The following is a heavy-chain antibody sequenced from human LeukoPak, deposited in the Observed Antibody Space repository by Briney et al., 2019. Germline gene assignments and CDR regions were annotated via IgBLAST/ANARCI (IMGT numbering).Heavy chain of an antibody. CDR1: GGSLTNYY. D-gene: IGHD6-19*01. CDR3: AKVSSGWYLFNFDY. J-gene: IGHJ4*02. CDR2: IYHTGIT. V-gene: IGHV4-59*08. Sequence: SETLSLTCTVSGGSLTNYYWSWIRQPPGKELEWIGYIYHTGITNYNPSLKSRVTMSVDSSKNQFSLKMTSVTAADTAVYYCAKVSSGWYLFNFDYWGQGTLVTVSS.